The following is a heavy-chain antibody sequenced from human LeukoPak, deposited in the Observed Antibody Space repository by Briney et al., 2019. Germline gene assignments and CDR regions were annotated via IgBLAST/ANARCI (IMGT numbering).Heavy chain of an antibody. CDR2: FSTYNGNV. D-gene: IGHD2-2*02. Sequence: ASVKVSCKTSGYTFTSYGISWVRQAPGQGLEWMGWFSTYNGNVNYAQKFQGRVTLTTDTSTSTAYMELRSLRSDDTAVYYCARDWVDIVVVPAAIRSNWFDPWGQGTLVTVSS. V-gene: IGHV1-18*01. CDR3: ARDWVDIVVVPAAIRSNWFDP. CDR1: GYTFTSYG. J-gene: IGHJ5*02.